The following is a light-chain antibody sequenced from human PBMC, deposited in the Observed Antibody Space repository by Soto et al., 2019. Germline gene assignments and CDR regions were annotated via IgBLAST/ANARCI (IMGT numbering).Light chain of an antibody. J-gene: IGKJ1*01. CDR3: QQYYSYPRA. CDR1: QGISSY. Sequence: IQMTQSPSSLSASVGDRVTITCRASQGISSYLAWYQQNPGKAPKLLIYAAPTLQSGVPSRFSGSGSGTDFTLTISCLQSEDFATYYCQQYYSYPRAFGQGTKVDIK. CDR2: AAP. V-gene: IGKV1-8*01.